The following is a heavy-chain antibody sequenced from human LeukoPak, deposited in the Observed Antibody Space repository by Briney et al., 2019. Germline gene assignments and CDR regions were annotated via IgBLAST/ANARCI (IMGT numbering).Heavy chain of an antibody. D-gene: IGHD2-21*02. CDR2: ISPNSGGT. J-gene: IGHJ5*02. CDR1: GYTFTGYY. CDR3: ARARETARDARGWFDP. Sequence: ASVKVSCKASGYTFTGYYMHWVRQAPGQGLEWMGWISPNSGGTNYAQKFQGRVTMTRDTSISTAYMELSSLRSDDTAVYYCARARETARDARGWFDPWGQGTLVTVSS. V-gene: IGHV1-2*02.